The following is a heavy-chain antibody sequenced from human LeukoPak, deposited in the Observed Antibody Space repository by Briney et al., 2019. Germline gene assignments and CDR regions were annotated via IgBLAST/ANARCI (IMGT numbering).Heavy chain of an antibody. CDR3: ASAIRYYDSSGYPPHYYYYYGMDV. Sequence: GESLKLSCKGFGYIFTSYWIGWVREMPGKGLGWVGIIYPGYYDTRYSPSFQGQVTISADKSISTAYLQWSSLKASDTAMYYCASAIRYYDSSGYPPHYYYYYGMDVWGQGTTVTVSS. D-gene: IGHD3-22*01. J-gene: IGHJ6*02. CDR1: GYIFTSYW. CDR2: IYPGYYDT. V-gene: IGHV5-51*01.